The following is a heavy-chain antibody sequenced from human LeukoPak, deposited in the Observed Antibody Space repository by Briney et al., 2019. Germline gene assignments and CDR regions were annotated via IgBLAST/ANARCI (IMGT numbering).Heavy chain of an antibody. CDR3: ARVQYSSSVDY. V-gene: IGHV4-34*01. Sequence: PSETLSLTCAVYGGSFSGYYWSWIRQPPGKGLEWIGEINHSGSTNYNPSLKSRVTISVDTSKSQFSLKLSSVTAADTAVYYCARVQYSSSVDYWGQGTLVTVSS. CDR2: INHSGST. D-gene: IGHD6-6*01. J-gene: IGHJ4*02. CDR1: GGSFSGYY.